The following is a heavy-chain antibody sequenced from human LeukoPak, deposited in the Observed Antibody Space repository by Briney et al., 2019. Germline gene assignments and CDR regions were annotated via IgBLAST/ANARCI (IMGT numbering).Heavy chain of an antibody. V-gene: IGHV4-30-2*01. CDR3: ARRYSYGFYYFDY. J-gene: IGHJ4*02. Sequence: PSQTLSLTCAVSGGSISSGGRSWSWMRQPPGKGLEWIGYIYHSGNTYYNPSLKSRVTISVDRSKNQFSLRVNSVTAADTAVYFCARRYSYGFYYFDYWGQGTLVTVSS. D-gene: IGHD5-18*01. CDR1: GGSISSGGRS. CDR2: IYHSGNT.